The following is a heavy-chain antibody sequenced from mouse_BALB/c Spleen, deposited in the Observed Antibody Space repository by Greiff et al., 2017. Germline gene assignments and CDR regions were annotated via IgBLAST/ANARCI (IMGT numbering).Heavy chain of an antibody. CDR3: TGGYYGWFAY. D-gene: IGHD1-1*01. V-gene: IGHV1S22*01. CDR2: IYPGSGST. CDR1: GYTFTSYW. Sequence: LQQPGSELVRPGASVKLSCKASGYTFTSYWMHWVKQRHGQGLEWIGNIYPGSGSTNYDEKFKSKGTLTVDTSSSTAYMHLSSLTSEDSAVYYCTGGYYGWFAYWGQGTLVTVSA. J-gene: IGHJ3*01.